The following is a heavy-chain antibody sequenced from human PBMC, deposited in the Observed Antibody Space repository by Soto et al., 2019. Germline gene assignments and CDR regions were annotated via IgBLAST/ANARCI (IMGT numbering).Heavy chain of an antibody. J-gene: IGHJ5*02. CDR1: GFNFDYHG. D-gene: IGHD2-15*01. CDR2: INWDGGIT. Sequence: EVQLVESGGAVVRPGESLRLSCAASGFNFDYHGMIWVRQTAGEGLEWVAAINWDGGITHYADFVEGRFTISRDNAKNSLFLQMDSLRAEDTALYFCGRYQGTEPGVLLSWGQGTLVTVSS. V-gene: IGHV3-20*04. CDR3: GRYQGTEPGVLLS.